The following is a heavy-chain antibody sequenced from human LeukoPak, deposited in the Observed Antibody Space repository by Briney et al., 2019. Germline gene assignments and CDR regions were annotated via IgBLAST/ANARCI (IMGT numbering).Heavy chain of an antibody. CDR2: ISGSSSTI. D-gene: IGHD2-15*01. J-gene: IGHJ6*02. V-gene: IGHV3-48*01. CDR3: ALGYCSGGSRYYYYYGMDV. Sequence: GGSLRLSCAASGFTFSSYSMNWIRQAPGKGLEWVSYISGSSSTIYYADSVKGRFTISRDNAKNSLYLQMHSLRAEDTAVYYCALGYCSGGSRYYYYYGMDVWGQGTTVTVSS. CDR1: GFTFSSYS.